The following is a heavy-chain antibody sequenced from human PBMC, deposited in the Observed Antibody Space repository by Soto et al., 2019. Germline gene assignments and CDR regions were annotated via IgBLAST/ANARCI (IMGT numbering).Heavy chain of an antibody. J-gene: IGHJ6*02. CDR3: ARRLYYDSSGFEGGGMDV. V-gene: IGHV4-39*01. D-gene: IGHD3-22*01. Sequence: SVTLSLSCTLLSYSITSSSSYWALIRQPPGKGLEWIGSIYYSGSTYYNPSLKSRVTISVDTSKNQFSLKLSSVTAADTAVYYCARRLYYDSSGFEGGGMDVWGQGTTVT. CDR1: SYSITSSSSY. CDR2: IYYSGST.